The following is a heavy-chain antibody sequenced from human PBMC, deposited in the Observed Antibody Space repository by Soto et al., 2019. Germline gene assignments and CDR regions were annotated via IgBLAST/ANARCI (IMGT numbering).Heavy chain of an antibody. CDR1: GFSLTTSGVG. CDR2: IYWDDDK. V-gene: IGHV2-5*02. D-gene: IGHD3-3*01. J-gene: IGHJ4*02. CDR3: AHRILRTVFGLVTTTAIYFDF. Sequence: QITLNESGPTVVTPAETLTLTCTFSGFSLTTSGVGVVWIRQSPGKAPEWLALIYWDDDKRYSASLKSRLTITKDTSKNQVVLTMAGVDPADTATYYCAHRILRTVFGLVTTTAIYFDFWGQGTPVVVSS.